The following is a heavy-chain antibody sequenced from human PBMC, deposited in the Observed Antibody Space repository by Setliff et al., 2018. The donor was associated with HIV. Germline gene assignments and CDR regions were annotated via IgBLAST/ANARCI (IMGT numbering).Heavy chain of an antibody. CDR2: IYYSGTT. J-gene: IGHJ4*02. V-gene: IGHV4-39*07. CDR1: GGSISSTHYY. D-gene: IGHD6-13*01. CDR3: ARGSHGTSWTDY. Sequence: SETLSLTCTVSGGSISSTHYYWGWIRQTPGKGLEWIGSIYYSGTTYYNPSLKSRVTMSVDTSTSRLSLKVHSVTAADTAMYYCARGSHGTSWTDYWGQGTLVTV.